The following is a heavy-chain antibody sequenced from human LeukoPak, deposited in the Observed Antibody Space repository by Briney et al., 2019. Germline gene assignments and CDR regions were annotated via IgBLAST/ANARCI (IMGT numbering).Heavy chain of an antibody. CDR3: APLAANIFDY. J-gene: IGHJ4*02. CDR2: ISGSGSST. CDR1: GFTFSSYA. Sequence: PGGSLRLSCAASGFTFSSYAMSWVRHAPGKGLEWVSAISGSGSSTYYAGSVRGRFTTSRDNSKRTVYLQMNSLRVEDTAVYYCAPLAANIFDYWGQGTLVTASS. V-gene: IGHV3-23*01. D-gene: IGHD6-25*01.